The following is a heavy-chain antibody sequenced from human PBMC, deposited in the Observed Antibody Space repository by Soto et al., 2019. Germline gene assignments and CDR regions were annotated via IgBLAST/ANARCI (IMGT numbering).Heavy chain of an antibody. V-gene: IGHV4-59*01. CDR2: NYYSGST. J-gene: IGHJ4*02. CDR1: GGSISSNY. CDR3: ARGGDLGIFLYFDY. Sequence: SETLSLTCTVSGGSISSNYWSWIRQPPGKGLEWIGYNYYSGSTNYNPSLKSRVSISVDTSKNQFSLNLTSVTAADTAVYYCARGGDLGIFLYFDYWGQGALVTVSS. D-gene: IGHD3-3*01.